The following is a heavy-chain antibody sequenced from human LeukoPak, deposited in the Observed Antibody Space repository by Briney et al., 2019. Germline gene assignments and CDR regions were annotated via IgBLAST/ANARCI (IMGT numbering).Heavy chain of an antibody. D-gene: IGHD2-15*01. CDR3: ATFRYCSGGSCPRGYYYYMDV. CDR1: AYTLTELS. J-gene: IGHJ6*03. Sequence: ASGKFSCKVSAYTLTELSMHWVRQAPRQGLEWMGGFDPVDGETIYAQKFQGRVTMTEDTSTDTAYMELSSLRSEDTAVYYCATFRYCSGGSCPRGYYYYMDVWGKGTTVTVSS. CDR2: FDPVDGET. V-gene: IGHV1-24*01.